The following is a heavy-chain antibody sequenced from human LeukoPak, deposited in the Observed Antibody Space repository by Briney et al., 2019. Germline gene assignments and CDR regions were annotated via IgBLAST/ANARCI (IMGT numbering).Heavy chain of an antibody. Sequence: GGSLRLSCAASGFTFSSYGMHWVRQAPGKGLEWVAFIRYDGTNKHYADSVKGRFTISRDSSKNTLYLQMNSLRAEDTAVYYCAKEYDILTGYYAFDIWGQGTMVTVSS. CDR2: IRYDGTNK. D-gene: IGHD3-9*01. CDR3: AKEYDILTGYYAFDI. CDR1: GFTFSSYG. V-gene: IGHV3-30*02. J-gene: IGHJ3*02.